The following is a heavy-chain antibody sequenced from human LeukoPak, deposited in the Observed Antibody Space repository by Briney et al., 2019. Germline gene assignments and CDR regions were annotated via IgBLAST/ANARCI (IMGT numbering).Heavy chain of an antibody. J-gene: IGHJ4*02. V-gene: IGHV4-4*07. D-gene: IGHD1-1*01. CDR3: ARDPTGTYVDY. CDR1: GGSFNSYY. Sequence: SETLSLTCTVSGGSFNSYYWSWLRQPAGKGLEWIGRIHTSGSTDYSPSLQSRVTISVDMSKKQFSLNLSSVTAADTAVYYCARDPTGTYVDYWGQGTLVTVSS. CDR2: IHTSGST.